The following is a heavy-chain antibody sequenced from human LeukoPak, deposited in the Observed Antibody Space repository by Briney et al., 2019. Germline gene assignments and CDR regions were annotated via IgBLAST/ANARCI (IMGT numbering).Heavy chain of an antibody. J-gene: IGHJ6*01. V-gene: IGHV5-51*01. CDR3: AIGGYGTEGNGMEV. D-gene: IGHD5-18*01. CDR1: AYSFTSYW. CDR2: LYPGDADT. Sequence: GESLKISCKGSAYSFTSYWIGWVRQMPGKGLEWMGILYPGDADTRYSPSSQGQATFPAAKSISTAYLPWSSLTASDPAIYCFAIGGYGTEGNGMEVWGKGTTVTVSS.